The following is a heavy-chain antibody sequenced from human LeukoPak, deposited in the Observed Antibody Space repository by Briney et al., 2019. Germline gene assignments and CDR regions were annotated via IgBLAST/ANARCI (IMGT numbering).Heavy chain of an antibody. CDR3: AGGKYLLRSYYYYMDV. CDR1: GGSISSGSYY. D-gene: IGHD4-23*01. J-gene: IGHJ6*03. V-gene: IGHV4-61*02. CDR2: IYTSGST. Sequence: SQTLSLTCSVSGGSISSGSYYWNWIRQPAGKGLEWIGRIYTSGSTNYNPSLKSRVTISVDTSKNQFSLKLSSVTAADTAVYYCAGGKYLLRSYYYYMDVWGKGTTVIVSS.